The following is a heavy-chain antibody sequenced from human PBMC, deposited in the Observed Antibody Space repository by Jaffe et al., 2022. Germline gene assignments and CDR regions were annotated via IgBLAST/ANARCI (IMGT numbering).Heavy chain of an antibody. CDR2: IYHNGNT. Sequence: QVQLQESGPGLLKPSETLSLTCTVSSYSITSGFYWGWIRQPPGKGLEWIGSIYHNGNTYYNPSLKSRVTISVDTSKNQFSLKLTSVTAAETAVYYCARSDQTTTLTAWAFDIWGQGTMVTVSS. J-gene: IGHJ3*02. CDR3: ARSDQTTTLTAWAFDI. V-gene: IGHV4-38-2*02. D-gene: IGHD1-26*01. CDR1: SYSITSGFY.